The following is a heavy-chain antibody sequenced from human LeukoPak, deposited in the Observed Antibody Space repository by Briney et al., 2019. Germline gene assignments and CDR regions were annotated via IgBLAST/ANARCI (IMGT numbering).Heavy chain of an antibody. CDR1: GGCISSYY. CDR2: IYTSGST. Sequence: PSETLSLTCTVSGGCISSYYWSWIRQPAGKGLEWIGRIYTSGSTNYNPSLKSRVTMSVDTSKNQFSLKLSSVTAADTAVYYCARERVNYDFWSGVPDFDPWGQGTLVTVSS. D-gene: IGHD3-3*01. CDR3: ARERVNYDFWSGVPDFDP. V-gene: IGHV4-4*07. J-gene: IGHJ5*02.